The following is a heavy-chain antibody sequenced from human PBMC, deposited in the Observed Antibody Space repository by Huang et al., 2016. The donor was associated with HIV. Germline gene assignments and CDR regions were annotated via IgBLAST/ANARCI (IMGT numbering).Heavy chain of an antibody. CDR1: DYSFNSYG. V-gene: IGHV1-18*01. D-gene: IGHD3-10*01. CDR2: INEYNGNT. CDR3: ARQGFGRSDAFDI. J-gene: IGHJ3*02. Sequence: QVQLVQSGNEVKKPGASVKVSCKASDYSFNSYGINWVRQAPGQGLEWMGWINEYNGNTNYAQKRQGRVALTTDTSTSTAYMELRTLLSDDTAVYYCARQGFGRSDAFDIWGQGTMVTVSS.